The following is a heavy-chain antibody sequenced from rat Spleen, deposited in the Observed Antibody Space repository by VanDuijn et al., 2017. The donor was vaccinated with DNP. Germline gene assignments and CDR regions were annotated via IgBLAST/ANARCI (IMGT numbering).Heavy chain of an antibody. CDR3: ARPDYGSVDY. V-gene: IGHV5S10*01. CDR2: ISTSGSRT. D-gene: IGHD1-3*01. J-gene: IGHJ2*01. Sequence: EVQLVESGGGLVQPGRSLKLSCAASGFTFSDYNMAWVRQAPKKGLEWVATISTSGSRTYYPDSVKGRFTISRDNAKSSLYLQMNSLKSEDTATYYCARPDYGSVDYWGQGVMVTVSS. CDR1: GFTFSDYN.